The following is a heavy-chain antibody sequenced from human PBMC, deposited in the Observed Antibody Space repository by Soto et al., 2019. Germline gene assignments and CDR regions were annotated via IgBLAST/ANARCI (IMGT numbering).Heavy chain of an antibody. D-gene: IGHD4-17*01. CDR1: GGSIGSYH. V-gene: IGHV4-59*01. J-gene: IGHJ5*02. CDR3: ARDTVLTGMFDL. Sequence: PSETLSLTCTVSGGSIGSYHWSWVRQPPGKGLEWIASVYYTGTTNYNPSLGSRVTISIDAPENQISLKLTSVTAADTAFYYCARDTVLTGMFDLWGQGTLVTSPQ. CDR2: VYYTGTT.